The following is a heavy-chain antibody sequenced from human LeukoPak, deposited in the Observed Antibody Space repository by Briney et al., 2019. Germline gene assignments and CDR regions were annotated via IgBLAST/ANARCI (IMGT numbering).Heavy chain of an antibody. Sequence: PGGSLTLFCAASGFTFDDYGMSWVRQAPGRGLEWVSGINWNGGSTGYADSVKGRFTISRDNAKNSLYLQMNSLRAEDTALYYCARECLRYHWNHEFDPWGQGTLVTVSS. CDR1: GFTFDDYG. J-gene: IGHJ5*02. CDR2: INWNGGST. V-gene: IGHV3-20*04. D-gene: IGHD1-14*01. CDR3: ARECLRYHWNHEFDP.